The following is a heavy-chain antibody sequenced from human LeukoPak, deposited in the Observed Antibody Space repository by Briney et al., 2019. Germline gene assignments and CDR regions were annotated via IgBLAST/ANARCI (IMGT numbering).Heavy chain of an antibody. V-gene: IGHV4-38-2*02. D-gene: IGHD3-22*01. J-gene: IGHJ4*02. CDR3: ARAPDYYDSSGYLDY. CDR1: GYSISSGYY. CDR2: IYHSGST. Sequence: SETLSLTCTVSGYSISSGYYWGWIRQPPGKGLEWIGSIYHSGSTYYNPSLKSRVTISVDTSKNQFSLKLSSVTAADTAVYYCARAPDYYDSSGYLDYWGQGALVTVSS.